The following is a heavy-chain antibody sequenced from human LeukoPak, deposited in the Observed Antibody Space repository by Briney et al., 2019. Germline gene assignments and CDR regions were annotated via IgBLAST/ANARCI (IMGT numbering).Heavy chain of an antibody. CDR1: GYTFTSYG. J-gene: IGHJ3*02. D-gene: IGHD4-23*01. CDR2: ISAYNGNT. CDR3: ARVLGSDTVVTPLDAFDI. Sequence: ASVKVPCKASGYTFTSYGISWVRQAPGQGLEWMGWISAYNGNTNYAQKLQGRVTMTTDTSTSTAYMELSSLRSEDTAVYYCARVLGSDTVVTPLDAFDIWGQGTMVTVSS. V-gene: IGHV1-18*01.